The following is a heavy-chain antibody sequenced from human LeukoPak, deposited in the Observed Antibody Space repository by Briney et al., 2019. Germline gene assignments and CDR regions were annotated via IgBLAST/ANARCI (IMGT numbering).Heavy chain of an antibody. CDR3: ARGTGATPYYFDY. D-gene: IGHD1-26*01. V-gene: IGHV3-23*01. CDR2: ISGSGGST. J-gene: IGHJ4*02. Sequence: GGSLRLPCAASGFTFSSYAMSWVRQAPGKGLEWVSAISGSGGSTYYADSVKGRFTISRDNSKNTLYLQMNSLRAEDTAVYYCARGTGATPYYFDYWGQGTLVTVSS. CDR1: GFTFSSYA.